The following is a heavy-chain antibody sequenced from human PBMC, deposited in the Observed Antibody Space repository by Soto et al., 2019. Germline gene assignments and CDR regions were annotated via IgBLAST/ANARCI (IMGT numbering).Heavy chain of an antibody. J-gene: IGHJ6*02. CDR2: INPSGGST. V-gene: IGHV1-46*01. Sequence: ASVKVSCKASGYTFTSYYMHWVRQAPGQGLEWMGIINPSGGSTNYAQKFQGRVTITADESTSTAYMELSSLRSEDTAVYYCARPGVVTQRGVFSGYYGMDVWGQGTTVTVSS. CDR3: ARPGVVTQRGVFSGYYGMDV. CDR1: GYTFTSYY. D-gene: IGHD3-3*01.